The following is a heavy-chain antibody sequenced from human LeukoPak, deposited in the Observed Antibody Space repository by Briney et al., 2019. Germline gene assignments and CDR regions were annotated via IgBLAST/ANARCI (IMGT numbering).Heavy chain of an antibody. CDR3: AKEWLARVYFFDY. CDR2: IRYDGSNK. CDR1: GSTFSSNG. D-gene: IGHD6-19*01. Sequence: PGGSLRLSCAASGSTFSSNGMHWVRQAPGKGLEWVAFIRYDGSNKYYADSVKGRFTTSRDNSKNTVYLQMNSLRADDTAVYYCAKEWLARVYFFDYWGQGTLVTVSS. V-gene: IGHV3-30*02. J-gene: IGHJ4*02.